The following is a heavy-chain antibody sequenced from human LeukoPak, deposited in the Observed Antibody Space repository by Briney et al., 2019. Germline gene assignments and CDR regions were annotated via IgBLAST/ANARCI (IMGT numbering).Heavy chain of an antibody. D-gene: IGHD3-22*01. Sequence: SETLSLTCAVSGYSISNGYYWVWIRQPPGKGLEWIGYIYYSGSTNYNPSLKSRVTISVDTSKNQFSLKLSSVTAADTAVYYCARVGDYYDSSGYYLGYFDYWGQGTLVTVSS. V-gene: IGHV4-61*01. J-gene: IGHJ4*02. CDR1: GYSISNGYY. CDR3: ARVGDYYDSSGYYLGYFDY. CDR2: IYYSGST.